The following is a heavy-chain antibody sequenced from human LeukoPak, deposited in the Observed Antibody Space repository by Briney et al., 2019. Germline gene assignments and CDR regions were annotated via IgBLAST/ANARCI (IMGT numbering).Heavy chain of an antibody. V-gene: IGHV3-15*01. CDR2: IKSKTDGGTT. D-gene: IGHD5-18*01. CDR3: TTDSDTAMVTGYFDY. CDR1: GFTFSNAW. J-gene: IGHJ4*02. Sequence: PGGSLRLSCAASGFTFSNAWISWVRQAPGKGLEWVGRIKSKTDGGTTDYAAPVKGRFTISRDDSKNTLYLQMNSLKTEDTAVYYCTTDSDTAMVTGYFDYWGQGTLVTVSS.